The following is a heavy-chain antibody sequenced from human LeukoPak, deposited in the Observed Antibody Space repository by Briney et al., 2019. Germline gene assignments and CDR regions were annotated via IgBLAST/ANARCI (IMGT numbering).Heavy chain of an antibody. CDR1: GYTFTGYY. J-gene: IGHJ4*02. Sequence: ASVTVSCTASGYTFTGYYMHWVRQAPGQGLEWMGWINPNSGGTNYAQNFQGRVTMTRDTSISTAYMELSRLRSDDTAVYYCARDKSWDYWGQGTLVTVSS. CDR2: INPNSGGT. V-gene: IGHV1-2*02. CDR3: ARDKSWDY.